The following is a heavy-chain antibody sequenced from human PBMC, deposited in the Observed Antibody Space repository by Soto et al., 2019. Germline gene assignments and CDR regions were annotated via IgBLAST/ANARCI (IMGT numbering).Heavy chain of an antibody. D-gene: IGHD6-6*01. CDR3: ARGRQLVGYFYYYMDV. J-gene: IGHJ6*03. CDR2: ISAYNGDT. CDR1: GYTFTNYG. V-gene: IGHV1-18*01. Sequence: QVQLLQSGAEVKMPGASVKVSCKAAGYTFTNYGITWVRQAPGQGLEWMGWISAYNGDTHYTQRLQGRVTMTTDTTTSTAYMELRGPRSDDTAVYYCARGRQLVGYFYYYMDVWGKGTTVTVSS.